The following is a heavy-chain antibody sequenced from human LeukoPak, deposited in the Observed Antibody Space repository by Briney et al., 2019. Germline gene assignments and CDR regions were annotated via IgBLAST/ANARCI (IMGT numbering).Heavy chain of an antibody. D-gene: IGHD1-1*01. J-gene: IGHJ6*03. V-gene: IGHV4-4*07. CDR3: ARTSGTTRYYYNYMDV. Sequence: SETLSLTCTVSSGSMSSYYWSWIRQPAGKGLEWIGRIYASGSPNYNPSLKSRVTMLVDTSKNQFSLKLNSVTAADTAVYYCARTSGTTRYYYNYMDVWGKGTTVTVSS. CDR2: IYASGSP. CDR1: SGSMSSYY.